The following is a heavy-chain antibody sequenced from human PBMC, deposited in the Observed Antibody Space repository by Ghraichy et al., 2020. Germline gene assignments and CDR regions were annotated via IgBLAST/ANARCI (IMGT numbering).Heavy chain of an antibody. V-gene: IGHV1-2*02. Sequence: ASVKVSCKASVYTFTGYFMHWVRQAPGQGLEWMGWINPSSGGTKYAQKFQGRVTMTRDTSNSTAYMEVSSLRSDDTAVYYCARGPRIAMVRGVIITGQLDNWGQGTLVTVSS. J-gene: IGHJ4*02. D-gene: IGHD3-10*01. CDR2: INPSSGGT. CDR3: ARGPRIAMVRGVIITGQLDN. CDR1: VYTFTGYF.